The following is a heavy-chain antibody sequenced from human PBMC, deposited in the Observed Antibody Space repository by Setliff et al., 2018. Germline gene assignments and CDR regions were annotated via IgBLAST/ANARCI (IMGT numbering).Heavy chain of an antibody. V-gene: IGHV4-39*07. CDR2: IFYTGIT. CDR1: GGSISSRDYH. CDR3: ARDRSTVIRGVTSFFYYYMDV. D-gene: IGHD3-10*01. Sequence: ASETLSLTCNVSGGSISSRDYHWGWVRQPPGKGLEWIVNIFYTGITYYNPSLKSRVTVSVDRSKNQFSLKLRSVTAADTAVYYCARDRSTVIRGVTSFFYYYMDVWGGGTTVTV. J-gene: IGHJ6*03.